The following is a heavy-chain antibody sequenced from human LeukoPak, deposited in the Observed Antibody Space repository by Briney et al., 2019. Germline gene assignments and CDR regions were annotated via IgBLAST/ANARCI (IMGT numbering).Heavy chain of an antibody. CDR1: GYTFTSYG. D-gene: IGHD2-15*01. CDR2: ISAYNGNT. J-gene: IGHJ4*02. CDR3: AREVKVVVASYYYFDY. V-gene: IGHV1-18*01. Sequence: GASVKVSCEASGYTFTSYGISWVRQAPGQGLEWMGWISAYNGNTNYAQKLQGRVTMTTDTSTSTAYMELRSLRSDDTAVYYCAREVKVVVASYYYFDYWGQGTLVTVSS.